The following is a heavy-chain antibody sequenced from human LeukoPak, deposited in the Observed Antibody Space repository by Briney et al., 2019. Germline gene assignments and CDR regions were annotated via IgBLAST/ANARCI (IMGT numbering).Heavy chain of an antibody. CDR1: GFTFSSYS. CDR2: ISSSSSYI. Sequence: GGSLRLSCAASGFTFSSYSMNWVRQAPGKGLEWFSSISSSSSYIYYADSVKGRFTISRDNAKNSLYLQMNSLRAEDTAVYYCAGPARRYDMAGYFDYWGQGTLVTVSS. D-gene: IGHD3-9*01. J-gene: IGHJ4*02. V-gene: IGHV3-21*01. CDR3: AGPARRYDMAGYFDY.